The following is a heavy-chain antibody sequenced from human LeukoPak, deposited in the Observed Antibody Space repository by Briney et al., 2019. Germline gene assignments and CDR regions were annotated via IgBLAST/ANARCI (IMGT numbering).Heavy chain of an antibody. V-gene: IGHV4-34*01. CDR3: ARALFWSGYVDY. CDR1: GGSFSGYY. J-gene: IGHJ4*02. D-gene: IGHD3-3*01. Sequence: PSETLSLTCAVYGGSFSGYYWSWIRQPPGKGLEWIGEINHSGSTNYNPSLKSRVTISVDTSKNQFSLKLSSVTAADTAVYYCARALFWSGYVDYWGQGTLVTVSS. CDR2: INHSGST.